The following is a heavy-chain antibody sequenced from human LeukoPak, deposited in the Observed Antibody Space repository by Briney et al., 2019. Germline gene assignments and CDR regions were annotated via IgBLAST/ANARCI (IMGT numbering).Heavy chain of an antibody. CDR3: ARLPRYGGYDHFDY. V-gene: IGHV4-59*12. CDR1: GDSIDSYY. D-gene: IGHD5-12*01. J-gene: IGHJ4*02. CDR2: IYYRGTT. Sequence: KPSETLSLTCTVSGDSIDSYYWSWIRQPPGKGLEWIGYIYYRGTTSYNPFLKSRVTISVDTSKNQFSLKPNSVTAADTAVYYCARLPRYGGYDHFDYWGQGILVIVSS.